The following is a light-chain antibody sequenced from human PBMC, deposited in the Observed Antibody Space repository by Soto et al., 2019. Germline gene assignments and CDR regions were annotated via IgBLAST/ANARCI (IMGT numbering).Light chain of an antibody. J-gene: IGKJ4*01. CDR1: QSVSSSF. V-gene: IGKV3-20*01. CDR3: QQYGSSPPLT. CDR2: GAS. Sequence: EIVLTQSPGTLSLSPGERATLSCRASQSVSSSFLAWYQQKPGQAPRLLIYGASSRAPGIPDRFSGSGSGTDFTLTISRLEPEDFAVYYCQQYGSSPPLTFGGGTKVEIK.